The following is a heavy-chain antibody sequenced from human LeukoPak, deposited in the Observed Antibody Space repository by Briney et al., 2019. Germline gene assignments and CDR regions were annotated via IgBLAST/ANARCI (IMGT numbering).Heavy chain of an antibody. D-gene: IGHD2-15*01. Sequence: GGSLRLSCASSGFTFDDYAMHWVRQAPGKGLEWVSGISWNSGSIGYADSVKGRFTISRDNAKNSLYLQMNSLRAEDTALYYCAKAFIPVDQCSGGSCPPKLSYYYYYYGMDVWGQGTTVTVSS. J-gene: IGHJ6*02. CDR2: ISWNSGSI. CDR3: AKAFIPVDQCSGGSCPPKLSYYYYYYGMDV. V-gene: IGHV3-9*01. CDR1: GFTFDDYA.